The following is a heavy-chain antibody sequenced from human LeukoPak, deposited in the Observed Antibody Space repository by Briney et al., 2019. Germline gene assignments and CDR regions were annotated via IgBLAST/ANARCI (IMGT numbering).Heavy chain of an antibody. V-gene: IGHV3-23*01. Sequence: GSLRLSCAASGFTFSSYWMSWVRQAPGKGLEWVSAISGSGGSTYYADSVKGRFTISRDNSKNTLYLQMNSLRAEGTAVYYCAKIILDYGDYSDAFDIWGQGTMVTVSS. CDR3: AKIILDYGDYSDAFDI. CDR2: ISGSGGST. J-gene: IGHJ3*02. D-gene: IGHD4-17*01. CDR1: GFTFSSYW.